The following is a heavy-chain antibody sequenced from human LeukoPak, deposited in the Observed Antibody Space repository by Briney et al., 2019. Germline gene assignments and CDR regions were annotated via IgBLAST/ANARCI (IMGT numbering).Heavy chain of an antibody. CDR2: ISSSSSYI. J-gene: IGHJ4*02. CDR1: GFTFGSYS. Sequence: PGGSLRLSCAASGFTFGSYSMNRVRQAPGKGLEWVSSISSSSSYIYYADSVKGRFTISRDNAKNTLYLQMSGLRAEDTAVYYCARDRAASDLDYWGQGTLVTVSS. CDR3: ARDRAASDLDY. D-gene: IGHD6-13*01. V-gene: IGHV3-21*01.